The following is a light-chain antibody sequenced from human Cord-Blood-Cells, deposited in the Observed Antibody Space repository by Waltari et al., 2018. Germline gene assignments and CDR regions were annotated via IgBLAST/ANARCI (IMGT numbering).Light chain of an antibody. J-gene: IGKJ2*01. V-gene: IGKV4-1*01. Sequence: DIVMTQSPDSLAVSLGERATXXXXXXXSVFYSSNNKNYLAWYQQKPGHPPKLLIYWASTRESGVPDRFSGSGSGTDFTLTISSLQAEDVAVYYCQQYYSTPYTFGQGTKLEIK. CDR3: QQYYSTPYT. CDR2: WAS. CDR1: XSVFYSSNNKNY.